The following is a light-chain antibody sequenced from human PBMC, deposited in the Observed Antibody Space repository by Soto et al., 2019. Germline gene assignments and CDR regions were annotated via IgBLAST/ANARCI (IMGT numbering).Light chain of an antibody. CDR2: DVN. Sequence: QSALTQPASVSGSPGQSITISCTGTSSDIGGYNSVSWYQQHPGKAPKLMIYDVNNRPSGVSNRFSASKSGNTASLTISGLQAEDEADYYCTSYTSSSTRVFGGGTKLTVL. CDR1: SSDIGGYNS. J-gene: IGLJ2*01. V-gene: IGLV2-14*03. CDR3: TSYTSSSTRV.